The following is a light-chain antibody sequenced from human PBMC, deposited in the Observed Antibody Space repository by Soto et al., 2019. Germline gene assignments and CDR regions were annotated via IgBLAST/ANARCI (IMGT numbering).Light chain of an antibody. CDR3: SSYTSSSTLV. Sequence: QSVLTQPASVSGSPGQSITISCTGTSSDVGGYNYVSWYQQHPGKAAKLMIYDVSNRPSGVSNRFSGSKSGNTASLTISGLQAEDEADYYCSSYTSSSTLVFGGGTKLPVL. CDR1: SSDVGGYNY. V-gene: IGLV2-14*01. J-gene: IGLJ2*01. CDR2: DVS.